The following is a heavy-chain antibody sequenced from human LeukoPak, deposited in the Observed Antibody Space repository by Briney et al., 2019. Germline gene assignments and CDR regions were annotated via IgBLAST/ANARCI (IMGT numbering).Heavy chain of an antibody. CDR2: IKPDGNEK. V-gene: IGHV3-7*05. D-gene: IGHD5-24*01. CDR3: ARGDSWAFDY. J-gene: IGHJ4*02. CDR1: GFTFSSYW. Sequence: GGSLRLSCAASGFTFSSYWMSWVRQAPGRGPEWLANIKPDGNEKYYVDPVRGRFTISRDNAQHSLYLHMNSLRVEDTAIYYCARGDSWAFDYWGQGTLVTVSS.